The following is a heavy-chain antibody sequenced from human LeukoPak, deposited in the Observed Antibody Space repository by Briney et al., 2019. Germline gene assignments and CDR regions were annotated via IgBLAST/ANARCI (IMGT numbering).Heavy chain of an antibody. D-gene: IGHD6-13*01. J-gene: IGHJ4*02. Sequence: GSLRLSCAASGFTISSYAMHWVRQAPDKGLEWVAVISYDGSNKYYADSVKHRITISRDNSNNTHYLQMNSPRAEGTAVYYCARDPGRSWYYSYFDYWGQGTLVTVSS. CDR2: ISYDGSNK. CDR1: GFTISSYA. V-gene: IGHV3-30-3*01. CDR3: ARDPGRSWYYSYFDY.